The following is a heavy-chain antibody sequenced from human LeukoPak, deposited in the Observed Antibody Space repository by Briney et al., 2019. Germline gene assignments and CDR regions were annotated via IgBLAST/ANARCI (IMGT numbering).Heavy chain of an antibody. CDR3: ARSSRDSSGYFFDY. CDR1: GFTFNTYA. Sequence: GKSLRLSCVASGFTFNTYAMHWVRQAPGKGLESMAVISYDEITKYYGDSVKGRFTISRDNSQNTVDLQMNSLRAEDAAVYYCARSSRDSSGYFFDYWGQGSLVTVSS. V-gene: IGHV3-33*01. J-gene: IGHJ4*02. D-gene: IGHD3-22*01. CDR2: ISYDEITK.